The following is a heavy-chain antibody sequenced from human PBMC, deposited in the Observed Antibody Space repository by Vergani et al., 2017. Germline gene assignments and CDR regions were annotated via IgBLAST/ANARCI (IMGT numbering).Heavy chain of an antibody. V-gene: IGHV1-24*01. CDR1: GYSLTELT. J-gene: IGHJ6*02. CDR3: ARASGTSGSYYTPPYGMDV. D-gene: IGHD3-10*01. Sequence: QVQLVQSGSEVRKPGASVKVSCQVSGYSLTELTIHWVRQAPGKGLEWMGGFDPEHGEVTFAHHIQGRVTMTEDRSTDTAYMELSSLRPEDTAVYYCARASGTSGSYYTPPYGMDVWGQGTTVTVSS. CDR2: FDPEHGEV.